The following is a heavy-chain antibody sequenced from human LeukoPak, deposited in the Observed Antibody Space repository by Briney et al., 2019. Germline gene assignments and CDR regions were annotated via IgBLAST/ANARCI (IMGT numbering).Heavy chain of an antibody. D-gene: IGHD4-11*01. CDR2: INHSGST. CDR1: GGSFSGYY. CDR3: ARDRPVTGANWFDP. Sequence: SETLSLTCAVYGGSFSGYYWSWIRQPSGKGLEWIGEINHSGSTNYNPSLKSRVTISLDTSKNQFSLRLSSVTAADTAVYYCARDRPVTGANWFDPWGQGALVTVSS. V-gene: IGHV4-34*01. J-gene: IGHJ5*02.